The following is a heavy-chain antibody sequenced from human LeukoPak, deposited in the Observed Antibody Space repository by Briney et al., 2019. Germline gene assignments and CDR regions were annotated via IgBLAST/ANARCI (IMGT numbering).Heavy chain of an antibody. D-gene: IGHD3-10*01. CDR1: GFTFSSYW. CDR2: INSDGSST. J-gene: IGHJ4*01. V-gene: IGHV3-74*01. CDR3: YGSGSYWDFDH. Sequence: GGSLRLSCAASGFTFSSYWMHWVRQAPGKGLVWVSRINSDGSSTSYADSVKGRFTISRDNAKSTLFLEMNSLRVEDTAVYYCYGSGSYWDFDHGGHGTLVTVSS.